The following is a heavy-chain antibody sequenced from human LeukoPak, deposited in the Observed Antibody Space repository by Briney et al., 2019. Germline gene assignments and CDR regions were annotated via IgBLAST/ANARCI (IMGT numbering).Heavy chain of an antibody. J-gene: IGHJ5*02. CDR3: ARGSRYSGSYYEWFDP. V-gene: IGHV3-30*04. Sequence: GGSLRLSCAASGFTFSSYAMHWVRQAPGKGLEWVAVISYDGSNKYYADSVKGRFTISRDNSKNTLYLQMNSLRAEDTAVYYCARGSRYSGSYYEWFDPWGQGTLVTVS. D-gene: IGHD1-26*01. CDR1: GFTFSSYA. CDR2: ISYDGSNK.